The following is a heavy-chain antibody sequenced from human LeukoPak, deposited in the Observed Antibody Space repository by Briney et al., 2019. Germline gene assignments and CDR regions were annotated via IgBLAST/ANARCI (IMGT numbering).Heavy chain of an antibody. D-gene: IGHD6-19*01. CDR3: ARAVRTSRAYYYYMDV. Sequence: PGGSLRLSCAASGFTVSSNYMSWVRQAPGKGLEWVSVIYSDAGTYYADSVKGRFTISRDNSKNTLYLQMNSLRAEDTAVYYCARAVRTSRAYYYYMDVWGKGTRSPSP. CDR2: IYSDAGT. CDR1: GFTVSSNY. V-gene: IGHV3-66*02. J-gene: IGHJ6*03.